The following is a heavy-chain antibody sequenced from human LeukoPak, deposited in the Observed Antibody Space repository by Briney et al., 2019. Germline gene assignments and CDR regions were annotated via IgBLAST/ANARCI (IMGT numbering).Heavy chain of an antibody. V-gene: IGHV4-59*01. CDR1: GGSISGYY. J-gene: IGHJ3*02. CDR3: ARDRERAFDI. D-gene: IGHD1-26*01. Sequence: SETLSLTCTVSGGSISGYYWSWIRQPPGKGLEWIGYISYSGSTNYNPSLKSRVTISVDTSKNQFSLKLSSVTAAGTAVYYCARDRERAFDIWGQGTLVTVSS. CDR2: ISYSGST.